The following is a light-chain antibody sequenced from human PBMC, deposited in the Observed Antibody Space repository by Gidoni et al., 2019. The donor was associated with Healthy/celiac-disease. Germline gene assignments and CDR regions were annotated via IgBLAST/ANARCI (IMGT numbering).Light chain of an antibody. Sequence: SSELTQDSAVSVALGQTVGITCQGDSLRSYYASWYQQKPGQAPVLVIYGKNNRPSGIPDRFSGSSSGNTASLTITGAQAEDEADYYCNSRDSSGNHRWVFGGGTKLTVL. CDR1: SLRSYY. V-gene: IGLV3-19*01. CDR3: NSRDSSGNHRWV. CDR2: GKN. J-gene: IGLJ3*02.